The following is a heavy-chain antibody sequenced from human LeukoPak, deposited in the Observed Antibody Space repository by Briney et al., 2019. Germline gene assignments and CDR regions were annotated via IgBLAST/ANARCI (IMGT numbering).Heavy chain of an antibody. CDR3: ARDALGSYDY. Sequence: RSGGSLRLSCAASGFTFSDYYMFWIRQAPGKGLEWISYISNSGSTMYYTDSVKGRFTISRDNAKNSLYLQMNSLRVEDTADYYCARDALGSYDYWGQGTLVTVSS. V-gene: IGHV3-11*01. J-gene: IGHJ4*02. CDR2: ISNSGSTM. CDR1: GFTFSDYY. D-gene: IGHD3-10*01.